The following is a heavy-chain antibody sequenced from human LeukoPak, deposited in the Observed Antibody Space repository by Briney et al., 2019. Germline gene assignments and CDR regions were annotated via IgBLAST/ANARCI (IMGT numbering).Heavy chain of an antibody. CDR2: INPNSGGT. V-gene: IGHV1-2*02. J-gene: IGHJ5*02. CDR1: GYTFTCYY. CDR3: ATVVPAAMGWFDP. D-gene: IGHD2-2*01. Sequence: ASVKVSCKASGYTFTCYYMHWVRQAPGQGLEWKGWINPNSGGTNYAQKFQGRVTMTRDTSISTAYMELSRLRSDDTAVYYCATVVPAAMGWFDPWGQGTLVTVSS.